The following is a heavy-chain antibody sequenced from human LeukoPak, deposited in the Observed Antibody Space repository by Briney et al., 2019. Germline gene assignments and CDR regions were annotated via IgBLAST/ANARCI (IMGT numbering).Heavy chain of an antibody. CDR2: ISGSGGST. J-gene: IGHJ4*02. CDR1: GITFSSYA. Sequence: GGSLRLSCAASGITFSSYAMSWVRQAPGKGLEWVSAISGSGGSTYYADSVKGRFTISRDNSKNTLYLQMNSLRAEDTAVYYCASYDSSGYYPDYWGQGTLVTVSS. D-gene: IGHD3-22*01. CDR3: ASYDSSGYYPDY. V-gene: IGHV3-23*01.